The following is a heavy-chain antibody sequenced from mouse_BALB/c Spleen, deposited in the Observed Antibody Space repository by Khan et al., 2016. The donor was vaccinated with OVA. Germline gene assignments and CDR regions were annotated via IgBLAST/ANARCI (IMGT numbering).Heavy chain of an antibody. CDR1: GYSITSDYA. CDR3: ARPVYSSWFAY. Sequence: EVMLLESGPGLVKPSQSLSLTCTVTGYSITSDYAWNWIRQFPGNKLEWMGYISYSGSTSYNPSLKSRISITRDTSKTQFFLQLNSVTTVDTATYYSARPVYSSWFAYWGQGTLVTVSS. J-gene: IGHJ3*01. D-gene: IGHD1-1*01. V-gene: IGHV3-2*02. CDR2: ISYSGST.